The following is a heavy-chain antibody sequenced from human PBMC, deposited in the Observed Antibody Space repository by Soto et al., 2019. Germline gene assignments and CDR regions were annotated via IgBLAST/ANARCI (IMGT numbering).Heavy chain of an antibody. Sequence: EVQLLESGGGLVQPGGSLRLSCAASGFTFSSYVMSWVRQAPGKGLEWVSAISGSGGSTYYADSVKGRFTISRDNSKNTLYLQMNSLRAEDTAVYYCAKDLERGDSSGWYGWFDPWGQGTLVTVSS. J-gene: IGHJ5*02. CDR1: GFTFSSYV. V-gene: IGHV3-23*01. CDR2: ISGSGGST. CDR3: AKDLERGDSSGWYGWFDP. D-gene: IGHD6-19*01.